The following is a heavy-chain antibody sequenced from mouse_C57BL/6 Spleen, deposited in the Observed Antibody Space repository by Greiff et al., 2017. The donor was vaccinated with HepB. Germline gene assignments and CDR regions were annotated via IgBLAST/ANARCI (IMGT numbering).Heavy chain of an antibody. CDR2: INPSSGYT. V-gene: IGHV1-4*01. D-gene: IGHD3-2*02. CDR3: ARSSSGFDY. Sequence: LQESGAELARPGASVKMSCKASGYTFTSYTMHWVKQRPGQGLEWIGYINPSSGYTKYNQKFKDKATLTADKSSSTAYMQLSSLTSEDSAVYYCARSSSGFDYWGQGTTLTVSS. CDR1: GYTFTSYT. J-gene: IGHJ2*01.